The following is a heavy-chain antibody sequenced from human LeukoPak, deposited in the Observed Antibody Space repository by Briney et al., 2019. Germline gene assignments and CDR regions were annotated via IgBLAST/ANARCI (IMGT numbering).Heavy chain of an antibody. CDR3: ARVRVYGPGSYPYYFDY. CDR1: GFTFSDYY. V-gene: IGHV3-11*01. CDR2: ISSSGSTI. J-gene: IGHJ4*02. Sequence: PGGSLRLSCAASGFTFSDYYMSWIRQTPGKGLAWASYISSSGSTIYYADSVKGRFTISRDNAKNSLYLQMNSLRAEDTAVYYCARVRVYGPGSYPYYFDYWGQGTLVTVSS. D-gene: IGHD3-10*01.